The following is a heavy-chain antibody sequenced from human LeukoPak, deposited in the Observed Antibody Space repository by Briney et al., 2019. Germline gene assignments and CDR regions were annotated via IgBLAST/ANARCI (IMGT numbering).Heavy chain of an antibody. CDR2: ITSDGSTI. CDR1: GFTFSNFC. D-gene: IGHD3-16*01. V-gene: IGHV3-74*01. CDR3: ARGGHSSFDY. J-gene: IGHJ4*02. Sequence: GGSLRLSCAASGFTFSNFCLHWVRQAPGKGLEWVSRITSDGSTINYADSVQRRFTISRDNAKNTLYLQRNSLRAEDTAVYYCARGGHSSFDYWGQGALVTVSS.